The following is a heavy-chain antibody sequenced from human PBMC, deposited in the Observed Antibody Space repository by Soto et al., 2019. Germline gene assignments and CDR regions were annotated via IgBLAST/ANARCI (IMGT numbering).Heavy chain of an antibody. CDR2: IKQDGSEK. CDR3: ARIASAGRGWDV. Sequence: EVQLVESGGGLVQPGGSLRLSCIDFGFTFSNYWMSWVRQAPVKGLEWVGNIKQDGSEKNYVDSVKGRFTISRDNAKNSLYLQMNSLRAEDTAVYYCARIASAGRGWDVWGQGTTVGVSS. V-gene: IGHV3-7*01. J-gene: IGHJ6*02. CDR1: GFTFSNYW. D-gene: IGHD6-25*01.